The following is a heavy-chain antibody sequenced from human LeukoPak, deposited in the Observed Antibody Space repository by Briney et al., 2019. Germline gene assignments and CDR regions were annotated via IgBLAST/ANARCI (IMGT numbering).Heavy chain of an antibody. D-gene: IGHD4-17*01. J-gene: IGHJ4*02. V-gene: IGHV3-66*01. CDR1: GFTVSNNH. Sequence: GGSLRLSCAVSGFTVSNNHLTWVRQAPGKGLECVSNIYDTGTTYYADSVKGRVSISRDNAKNTVYLQMNGLRAEDTAVYYCARIAILYDDYRDYWGQGTLVTVSS. CDR3: ARIAILYDDYRDY. CDR2: IYDTGTT.